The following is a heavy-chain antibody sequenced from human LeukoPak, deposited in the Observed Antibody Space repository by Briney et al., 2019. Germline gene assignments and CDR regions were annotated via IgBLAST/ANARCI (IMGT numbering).Heavy chain of an antibody. V-gene: IGHV3-30*02. D-gene: IGHD3-16*01. CDR1: GFTFSSYG. Sequence: GGSLRLSCAASGFTFSSYGMHWVRQAPGKGLEWVAFIRYDGSNKYYADSVKGRFTISRDNSKNTLYLRMNGLRPEDTAVYYCVEGDAVGYWGQGTLVTVSS. CDR2: IRYDGSNK. CDR3: VEGDAVGY. J-gene: IGHJ4*02.